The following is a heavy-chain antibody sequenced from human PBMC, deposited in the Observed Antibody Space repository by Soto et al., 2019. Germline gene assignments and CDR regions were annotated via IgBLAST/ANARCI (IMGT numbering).Heavy chain of an antibody. CDR3: ARTLRLGELGAFDI. Sequence: PSETLSLTGTVSGGSISSYYWSWIRQPPGKGLEWIGYIYYSGSTNYNPSLKSRVTISVDTSKNQFSLKLSSVTAADTAVYYCARTLRLGELGAFDIWGQGTMVTVSS. J-gene: IGHJ3*02. V-gene: IGHV4-59*01. CDR2: IYYSGST. D-gene: IGHD3-16*01. CDR1: GGSISSYY.